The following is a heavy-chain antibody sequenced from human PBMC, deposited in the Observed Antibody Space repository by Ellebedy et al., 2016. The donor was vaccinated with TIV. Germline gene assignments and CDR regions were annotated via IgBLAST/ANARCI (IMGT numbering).Heavy chain of an antibody. CDR1: GFTFSSYA. CDR3: AKFRGLTWFGDFTDY. Sequence: PGGSLRLSCTTSGFTFSSYAMGWVRQAPGRGLEWVPALDGTSYSTFYAYSVEGRFTISRDNSKNTLYLQMNSLRVEDTAVYYCAKFRGLTWFGDFTDYWGQGTLVTVSS. J-gene: IGHJ4*02. D-gene: IGHD3-10*01. V-gene: IGHV3-23*01. CDR2: LDGTSYST.